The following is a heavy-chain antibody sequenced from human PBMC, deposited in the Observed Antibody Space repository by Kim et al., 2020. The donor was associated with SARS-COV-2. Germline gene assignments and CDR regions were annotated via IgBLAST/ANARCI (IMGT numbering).Heavy chain of an antibody. V-gene: IGHV4-30-2*04. CDR3: AREDGSGSYLDY. D-gene: IGHD3-10*01. Sequence: YYKPSLKSRVTMSVAPAKNQFSRKLSSVTAADTAVYYCAREDGSGSYLDYWGQGTLVTVSS. J-gene: IGHJ4*02.